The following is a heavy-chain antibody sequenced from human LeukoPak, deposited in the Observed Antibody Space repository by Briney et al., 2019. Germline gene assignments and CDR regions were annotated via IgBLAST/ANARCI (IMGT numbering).Heavy chain of an antibody. CDR3: ARDRDNYSNYAYYFDY. Sequence: ASVKVSCKASGYIFTAYYLHWVRQAPGQGLEWMGWINPDSGDTKFAQKFQGRVSMTTDTSTSTAYMELRSLRSDDTAVYYCARDRDNYSNYAYYFDYWGQGTLVTVSS. CDR2: INPDSGDT. V-gene: IGHV1-2*02. D-gene: IGHD4-11*01. CDR1: GYIFTAYY. J-gene: IGHJ4*02.